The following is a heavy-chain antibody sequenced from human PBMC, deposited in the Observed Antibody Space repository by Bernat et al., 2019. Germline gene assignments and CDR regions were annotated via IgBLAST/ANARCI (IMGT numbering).Heavy chain of an antibody. D-gene: IGHD6-19*01. V-gene: IGHV3-53*01. Sequence: EVQLVESGGGLIQPGGSLTLSCAASGFTVSVNYMSWVLQAPGKGLEWNSVLYTNGKTYSATSVKGRFTNYSDSSENTLYLQMNSLRAEDTAVYYCARDMPPPDQWLPTTWGQGTLVTVSS. CDR2: LYTNGKT. CDR3: ARDMPPPDQWLPTT. CDR1: GFTVSVNY. J-gene: IGHJ4*02.